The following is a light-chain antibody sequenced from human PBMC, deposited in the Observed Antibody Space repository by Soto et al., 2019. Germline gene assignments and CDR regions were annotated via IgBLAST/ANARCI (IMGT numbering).Light chain of an antibody. Sequence: QSALTQPPSASGSPGQSVTISCTGTSRDVGAYIYGSWYQQHPGKAPKLLIYHVVQRPSGVPDRFSGSKSGTTASLIISGLQAEDEADYFCCSYADGQTVAFGGGTKLTVL. CDR2: HVV. CDR3: CSYADGQTVA. CDR1: SRDVGAYIY. J-gene: IGLJ2*01. V-gene: IGLV2-11*01.